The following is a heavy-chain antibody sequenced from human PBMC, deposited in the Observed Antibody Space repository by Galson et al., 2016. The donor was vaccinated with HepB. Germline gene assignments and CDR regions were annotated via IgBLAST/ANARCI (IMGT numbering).Heavy chain of an antibody. V-gene: IGHV3-30*04. Sequence: SLRLSCAASGFSFSSYAMHWVRQAPGKGLEWVAVKSYDGRKKYFADSVKGRFTLSRDNSNNTLYLQMNILRAEDTAVYYCARGVQWLVPRWIDPWGQGTLVTVSS. D-gene: IGHD6-19*01. CDR3: ARGVQWLVPRWIDP. CDR1: GFSFSSYA. CDR2: KSYDGRKK. J-gene: IGHJ5*02.